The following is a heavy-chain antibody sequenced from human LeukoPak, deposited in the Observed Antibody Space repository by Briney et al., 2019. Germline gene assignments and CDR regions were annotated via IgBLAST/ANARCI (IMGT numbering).Heavy chain of an antibody. Sequence: ASVKVSCKASGYTFTSYDINWVRQATGQGLEWMGWMNPNSGNTGYAQKLQGRVTMTTDTSTSTAYMELRSLRSDDTAVYYCARHRIVGATTSLGAFDYWGQGTLVTVSS. CDR1: GYTFTSYD. CDR2: MNPNSGNT. V-gene: IGHV1-8*02. J-gene: IGHJ4*02. CDR3: ARHRIVGATTSLGAFDY. D-gene: IGHD1-26*01.